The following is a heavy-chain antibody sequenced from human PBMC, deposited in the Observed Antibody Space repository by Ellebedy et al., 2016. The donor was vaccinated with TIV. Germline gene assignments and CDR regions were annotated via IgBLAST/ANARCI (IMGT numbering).Heavy chain of an antibody. J-gene: IGHJ4*02. V-gene: IGHV5-51*01. Sequence: GESLKISCKGFGYTFNDYWIAWVRQTPETGLEWMGLIYPSDSDTRYSPSFQGQVIISVDKSTNTAHLQWNSLKASDTAMFYCARPSDWNDGYFHYWGQGTLVTVSS. CDR3: ARPSDWNDGYFHY. CDR1: GYTFNDYW. CDR2: IYPSDSDT. D-gene: IGHD1-1*01.